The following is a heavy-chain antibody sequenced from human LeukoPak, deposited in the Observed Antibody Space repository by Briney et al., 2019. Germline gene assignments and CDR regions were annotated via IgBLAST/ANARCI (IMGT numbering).Heavy chain of an antibody. CDR2: ISYDGSNK. V-gene: IGHV3-30*18. Sequence: PGRSLRLSCAASGFTFSSYGMHWVRQAPGKGLEWVAVISYDGSNKYYADSVKGRFTISRDNSKNTLYPQMNSLRAEDTAVYYSAKGSSWNDYWGQGTLVTVSS. J-gene: IGHJ4*02. CDR3: AKGSSWNDY. CDR1: GFTFSSYG. D-gene: IGHD6-13*01.